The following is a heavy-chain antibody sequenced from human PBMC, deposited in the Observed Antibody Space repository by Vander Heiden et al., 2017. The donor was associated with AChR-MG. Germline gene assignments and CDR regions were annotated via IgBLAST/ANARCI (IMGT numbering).Heavy chain of an antibody. CDR1: ASPFTSYT. D-gene: IGHD6-19*01. CDR3: ARGYSSGRFDFQL. Sequence: QVQLVQFRREAKTPGASVPVSCKASASPFTSYTIHWVLPVPGQRLEWMGRINAGNGDTKYLQKFQGRVTITRDTSANTAYMELSRLRTDDTAVFYCARGYSSGRFDFQLWGQGTLVTGSS. CDR2: INAGNGDT. V-gene: IGHV1-3*01. J-gene: IGHJ1*01.